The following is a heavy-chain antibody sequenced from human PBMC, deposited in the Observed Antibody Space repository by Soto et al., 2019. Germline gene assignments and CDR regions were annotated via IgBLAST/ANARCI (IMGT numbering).Heavy chain of an antibody. J-gene: IGHJ1*01. CDR1: GFSFSSYA. V-gene: IGHV3-23*01. CDR2: ISGGGDAT. Sequence: EVQLLESGGGLVQPGGSLRLSCVVSGFSFSSYAMSWVRQAPGKGLEWVSGISGGGDATYFADSVKARFSISRDNSKNTLFLEIRSLRVEDTAVYYCANPPSVEWLQHWGQGTLVVVSS. D-gene: IGHD2-8*01. CDR3: ANPPSVEWLQH.